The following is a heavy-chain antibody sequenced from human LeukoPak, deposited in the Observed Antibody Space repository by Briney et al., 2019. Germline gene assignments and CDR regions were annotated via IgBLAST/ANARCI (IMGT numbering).Heavy chain of an antibody. J-gene: IGHJ4*02. D-gene: IGHD3-22*01. CDR2: IYPGDSDT. V-gene: IGHV5-51*01. CDR1: GYRFTNSW. CDR3: ARQSSGLDY. Sequence: GESLEISCKGSGYRFTNSWIGWVRQMPGKGLEWMGIIYPGDSDTRYSPSFQGQVTMSADKSISTAYLQWSSLKASDTAMYYCARQSSGLDYWGQGTLVIVSS.